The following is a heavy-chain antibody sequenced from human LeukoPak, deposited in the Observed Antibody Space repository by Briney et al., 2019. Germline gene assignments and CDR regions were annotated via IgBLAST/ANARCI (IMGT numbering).Heavy chain of an antibody. D-gene: IGHD2-2*01. V-gene: IGHV1-8*01. CDR1: GYTFTSYD. J-gene: IGHJ4*02. CDR2: MNPNSGNT. CDR3: ARDCSSTSCYGFDY. Sequence: ASVKVSCEASGYTFTSYDINWVRQATGQGLEWMGWMNPNSGNTGYAQKFQGRVTMTRNTSISTAYMELSSLRSEDTAVYYCARDCSSTSCYGFDYWGQGTLVTVSS.